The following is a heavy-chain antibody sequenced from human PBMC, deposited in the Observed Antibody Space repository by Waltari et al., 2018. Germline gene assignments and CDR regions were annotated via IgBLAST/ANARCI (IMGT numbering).Heavy chain of an antibody. CDR3: ARDGAQLWPQNYYYYYYMDV. Sequence: QVQLVESGGGVVQPGRSLRLSCAASGFTFSSYAMHWVSQAPGKGLEWVAVISYDGSNKYYADSVKGRFTISRDNSKNTLYLQMNSLRAEDTAVYYCARDGAQLWPQNYYYYYYMDVWGKGTTVTVSS. V-gene: IGHV3-30*01. J-gene: IGHJ6*03. D-gene: IGHD5-18*01. CDR1: GFTFSSYA. CDR2: ISYDGSNK.